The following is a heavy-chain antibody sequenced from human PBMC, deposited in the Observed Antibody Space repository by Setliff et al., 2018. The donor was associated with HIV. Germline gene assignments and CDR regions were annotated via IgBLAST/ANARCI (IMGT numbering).Heavy chain of an antibody. J-gene: IGHJ4*02. CDR2: IYHSGVT. CDR1: GPSFTGYY. D-gene: IGHD3-10*01. V-gene: IGHV4-34*01. CDR3: AAKPMIRGRPFAF. Sequence: PSETLSLTCAVYGPSFTGYYWNWIRQLPGKAFEWIGEIYHSGVTYYNPSFKSRVNISLDLSKNQFSLRLTGLSGADTATYFCAAKPMIRGRPFAFWGQPTLVTVSS.